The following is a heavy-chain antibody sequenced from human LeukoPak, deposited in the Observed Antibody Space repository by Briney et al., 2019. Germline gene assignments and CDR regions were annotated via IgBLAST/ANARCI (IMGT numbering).Heavy chain of an antibody. CDR2: ISYDGSNK. V-gene: IGHV3-30-3*01. CDR1: GFTFSSYA. CDR3: AREATTVTHYYYYGMDV. D-gene: IGHD4-17*01. J-gene: IGHJ6*02. Sequence: PGRSLRLSCAASGFTFSSYAMHWVRQAPGKGLEWVAVISYDGSNKYYADSVKGRFTISRDNSKNTLYLQMNSLRAEDTAVYYCAREATTVTHYYYYGMDVWGQGTTVTVSS.